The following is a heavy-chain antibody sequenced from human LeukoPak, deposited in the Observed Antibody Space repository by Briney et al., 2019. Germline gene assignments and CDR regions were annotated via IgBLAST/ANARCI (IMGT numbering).Heavy chain of an antibody. D-gene: IGHD3-22*01. CDR3: ASGYDSSEDWFDP. J-gene: IGHJ5*02. CDR2: ISGSGGST. Sequence: GGSLRLSCAASGFTFSSYAMSWVRQAPGKGLEWVSAISGSGGSTYYADSVKGRFTISRDNAKNSLYLQMNSLRAEDTAVYYCASGYDSSEDWFDPWGQGTLVTVSS. V-gene: IGHV3-23*01. CDR1: GFTFSSYA.